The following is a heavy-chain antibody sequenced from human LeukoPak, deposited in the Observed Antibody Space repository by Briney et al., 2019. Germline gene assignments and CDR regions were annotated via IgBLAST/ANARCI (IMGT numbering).Heavy chain of an antibody. D-gene: IGHD6-6*01. CDR1: GFTFSSYA. CDR3: AKEIRPNDY. J-gene: IGHJ4*02. Sequence: GGSLRLSCAASGFTFSSYAMHWVRQAPGKGLEWVAVISYDGSNKYYADSVKGRFTISRDNSKNTLYLQMNSLRAEDTGIYYCAKEIRPNDYWGQGTLVTVSS. CDR2: ISYDGSNK. V-gene: IGHV3-30*04.